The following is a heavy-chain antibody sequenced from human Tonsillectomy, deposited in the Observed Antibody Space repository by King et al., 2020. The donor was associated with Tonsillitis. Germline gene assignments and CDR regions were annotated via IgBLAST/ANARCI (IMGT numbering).Heavy chain of an antibody. CDR1: GFTFSSYA. D-gene: IGHD1-7*01. J-gene: IGHJ4*02. CDR2: ISYDGSNK. V-gene: IGHV3-30*04. Sequence: VQLVESGGGVVQPGRSLRLSCAASGFTFSSYAMHWVRQAPGKGLEWVAVISYDGSNKYYSDSVKDRFTISRDNSKNTLFLQMNSLRAEDTAVYYCAREGTGTTMGLGYWGQGTLVTVSS. CDR3: AREGTGTTMGLGY.